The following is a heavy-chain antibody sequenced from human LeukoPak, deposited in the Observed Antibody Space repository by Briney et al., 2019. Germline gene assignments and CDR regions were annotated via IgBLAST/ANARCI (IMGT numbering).Heavy chain of an antibody. J-gene: IGHJ5*02. CDR3: ARAGSSSWYSNRFDP. V-gene: IGHV3-74*01. CDR2: INSDGSST. Sequence: GESLRLSCAASGFTFSSYWMHWVRQAPGRGLVWVSRINSDGSSTSYADSVKGRFTISRDNAKNTLYLQMNSLRAEDTAVYYCARAGSSSWYSNRFDPWGQGTLVTVSS. CDR1: GFTFSSYW. D-gene: IGHD6-13*01.